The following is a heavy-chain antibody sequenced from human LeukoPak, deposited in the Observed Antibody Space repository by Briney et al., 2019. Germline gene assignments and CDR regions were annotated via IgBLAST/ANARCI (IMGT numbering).Heavy chain of an antibody. J-gene: IGHJ4*02. CDR1: GFTVSTNY. V-gene: IGHV3-66*01. D-gene: IGHD3-10*01. Sequence: GGSLRLSCAASGFTVSTNYMSRVRQAPGKGLEWVSVIYSGDTTFYADSVRGKFTISRDNSKNTLYLQMNSLGAEDTAVYYCASILRSSSGYYFDYWGQGTLVTVSS. CDR2: IYSGDTT. CDR3: ASILRSSSGYYFDY.